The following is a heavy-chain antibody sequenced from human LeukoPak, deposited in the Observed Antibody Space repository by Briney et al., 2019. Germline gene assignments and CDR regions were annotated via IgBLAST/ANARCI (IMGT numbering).Heavy chain of an antibody. D-gene: IGHD3-22*01. CDR2: INYSGST. V-gene: IGHV4-34*01. Sequence: SETLSLTCAVYGGSFSGYYWSWIRQPPGKGLEWIGEINYSGSTNYNPSLKSRVTISVDTSKNQFSLKLSSVTAADTAVYYCARAPPYYYDSSGYYFSSDAFDIWGQGTMVTVSS. J-gene: IGHJ3*02. CDR3: ARAPPYYYDSSGYYFSSDAFDI. CDR1: GGSFSGYY.